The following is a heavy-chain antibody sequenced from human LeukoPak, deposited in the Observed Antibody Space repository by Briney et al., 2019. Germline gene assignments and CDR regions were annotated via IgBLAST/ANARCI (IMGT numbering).Heavy chain of an antibody. D-gene: IGHD1-1*01. CDR1: GFTFTNHW. V-gene: IGHV3-7*03. CDR2: IREDGGHT. Sequence: GGSLRLSCVTSGFTFTNHWMSWVRQAPGKGLEWVANIREDGGHTNYVDSVKGRFTISRDDAKNSLFLQMNSLRAEDTAIYYCATINFRPYWGQGTLVTVSS. CDR3: ATINFRPY. J-gene: IGHJ4*02.